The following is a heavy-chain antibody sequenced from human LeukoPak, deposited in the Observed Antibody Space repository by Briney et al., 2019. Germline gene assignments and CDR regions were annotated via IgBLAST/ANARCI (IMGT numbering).Heavy chain of an antibody. V-gene: IGHV1-2*02. CDR3: ARAPRYCTDGVCTQDYYYYYMDI. CDR2: INPNSGGT. J-gene: IGHJ6*03. Sequence: ASVKVSCRSSGYTFTAYYIHWVRQVPGEGLEWMGWINPNSGGTNYAQKLQGRVTMTGDTSISTVYMELSRLTSDDTAVYSCARAPRYCTDGVCTQDYYYYYMDIWGKGTTVTVSS. CDR1: GYTFTAYY. D-gene: IGHD2-8*01.